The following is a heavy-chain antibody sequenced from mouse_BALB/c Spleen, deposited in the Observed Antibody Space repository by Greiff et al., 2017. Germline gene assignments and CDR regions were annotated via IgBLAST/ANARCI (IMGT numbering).Heavy chain of an antibody. Sequence: EVQGVESGGDLVKPGGSLKLSCAASGFTFSSYGMSWVRQTPDKRLEWVATISSGGSYTYYPDSVKGRFTISRDNAKNTLYLQMSSLKSEDTAMYYCSRGPYDGYSGFAYWGQGTLVTVSA. CDR1: GFTFSSYG. D-gene: IGHD2-3*01. CDR2: ISSGGSYT. V-gene: IGHV5-6*01. J-gene: IGHJ3*01. CDR3: SRGPYDGYSGFAY.